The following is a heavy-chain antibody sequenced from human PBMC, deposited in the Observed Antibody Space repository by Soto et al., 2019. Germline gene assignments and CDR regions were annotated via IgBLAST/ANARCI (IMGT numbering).Heavy chain of an antibody. D-gene: IGHD6-19*01. CDR2: ISTYNGNT. CDR1: GYTFTSYD. CDR3: ARYQWLIGNPVDY. J-gene: IGHJ4*02. Sequence: QVQLVQSGTEVKKHGASVKVSCKASGYTFTSYDITWVREAPGQGLEGMRWISTYNGNTNYAQKLQGRVTMTTDTSTSRAYMELRSLRSDDTAVYYCARYQWLIGNPVDYWGQGTLFTVSS. V-gene: IGHV1-18*01.